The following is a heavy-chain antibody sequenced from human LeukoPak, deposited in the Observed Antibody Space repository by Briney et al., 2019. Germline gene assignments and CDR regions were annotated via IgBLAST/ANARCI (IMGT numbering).Heavy chain of an antibody. Sequence: LPGRSLRLSCAASGFTFSNYDMHWVRQATGKGLEWVSAIGTAGDTYYPGSVKGRFTISRENAKNSLYLQMNSLRAGDTAVYYCARTMNYYDSGSYFAAFDIWGQGTMVTVSS. D-gene: IGHD3-10*01. CDR3: ARTMNYYDSGSYFAAFDI. V-gene: IGHV3-13*04. J-gene: IGHJ3*02. CDR1: GFTFSNYD. CDR2: IGTAGDT.